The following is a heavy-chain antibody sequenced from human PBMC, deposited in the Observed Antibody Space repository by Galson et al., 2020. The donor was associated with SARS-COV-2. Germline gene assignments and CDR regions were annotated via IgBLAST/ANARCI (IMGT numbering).Heavy chain of an antibody. J-gene: IGHJ3*02. Sequence: SGPPLVKPTQTLTLTCTFSGFSLSTSGMCVSWIRQPPGKALEWLALIDWDDDKYYSTSLKTRLTISKDTPKNQVVLTMTNMDPVDTATYYCARIRQPEYYDAFDIWGQGTMVTVSS. CDR3: ARIRQPEYYDAFDI. V-gene: IGHV2-70*01. CDR2: IDWDDDK. D-gene: IGHD2-15*01. CDR1: GFSLSTSGMC.